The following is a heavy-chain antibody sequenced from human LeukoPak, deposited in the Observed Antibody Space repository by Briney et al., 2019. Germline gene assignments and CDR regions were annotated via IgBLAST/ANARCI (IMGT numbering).Heavy chain of an antibody. Sequence: GGSLRLSCAASGFTFSSYEMNWVRQAPGKGLEWVSYISSSGSTIYYADSVKGRFTISRDNAKNSLYLQMNSLRAEDTAVYYCARDVVGAIRFDYRGQGTLVTVSS. CDR3: ARDVVGAIRFDY. CDR2: ISSSGSTI. D-gene: IGHD1-26*01. V-gene: IGHV3-48*03. J-gene: IGHJ4*02. CDR1: GFTFSSYE.